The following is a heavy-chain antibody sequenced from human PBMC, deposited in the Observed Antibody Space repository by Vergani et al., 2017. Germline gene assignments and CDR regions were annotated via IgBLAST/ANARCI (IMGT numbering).Heavy chain of an antibody. CDR3: ARRAERWETLLRDDFDV. V-gene: IGHV4-34*10. CDR2: INHSGTI. D-gene: IGHD1-26*01. CDR1: GGYLSGYY. J-gene: IGHJ3*01. Sequence: QVQLQESGPGLVKPSETLSLTCAVYGGYLSGYYWSWIRLAPGKGLEWIGEINHSGTINYNPTLKSPFNVSIDTSRDHFSLKLRSVSAADTAVYFCARRAERWETLLRDDFDVWGQGTFVTVSP.